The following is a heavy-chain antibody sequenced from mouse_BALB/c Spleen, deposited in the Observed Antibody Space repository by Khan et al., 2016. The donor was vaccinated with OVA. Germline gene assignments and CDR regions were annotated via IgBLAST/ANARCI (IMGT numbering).Heavy chain of an antibody. D-gene: IGHD2-3*01. J-gene: IGHJ2*01. CDR2: ISTYSGNT. Sequence: VQLKESGPELVRPGVSVKISCKGSGYTFTDYAMYWVKQSHAKSLEWIGLISTYSGNTNYNQKFKGKATMTVDKSSSTAYMELARLTSEDSAIYYGARPAYDGYYDYWGQGTTLTVSS. CDR1: GYTFTDYA. CDR3: ARPAYDGYYDY. V-gene: IGHV1S137*01.